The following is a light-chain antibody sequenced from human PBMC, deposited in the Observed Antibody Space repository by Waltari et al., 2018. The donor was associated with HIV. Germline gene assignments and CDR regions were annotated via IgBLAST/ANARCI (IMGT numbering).Light chain of an antibody. J-gene: IGKJ2*01. Sequence: EIVMTQSPATLSVSPGERATLSCRTSQSVSSNLAWYQQKPGQAPRLLIYGASTRATDIPARFSGSGSGTEFTLTISSLQSEEFAVYYCQQYNNWPVQYTFGQGTKLEIK. CDR3: QQYNNWPVQYT. V-gene: IGKV3-15*01. CDR2: GAS. CDR1: QSVSSN.